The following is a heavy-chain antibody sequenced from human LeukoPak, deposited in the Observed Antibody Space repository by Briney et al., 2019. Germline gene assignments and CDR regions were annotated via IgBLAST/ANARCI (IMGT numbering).Heavy chain of an antibody. Sequence: PSETLSLTCTVSGVSISSYYWSWIRQPPGKGLEWIGYIYYSGSTNYNPSLKSRVTISVDTSKNQFSLKLSSVTAADTAVYYCARVVRDSSGYFAFDIWGQGTMVTVSS. CDR1: GVSISSYY. CDR2: IYYSGST. J-gene: IGHJ3*02. V-gene: IGHV4-59*01. CDR3: ARVVRDSSGYFAFDI. D-gene: IGHD3-22*01.